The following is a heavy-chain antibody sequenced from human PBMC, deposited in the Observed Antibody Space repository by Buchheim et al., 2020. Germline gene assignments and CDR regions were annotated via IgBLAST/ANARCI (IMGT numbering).Heavy chain of an antibody. CDR3: ARGSGSSFRYLDV. D-gene: IGHD3-3*01. CDR2: TSNDGSSK. Sequence: QAQLVESGGGVVEPGTSLRLSCAASGFTFSSYGMHWVRQAPGKGLEWVSATSNDGSSKFYGDSVKGRFIISRDNSNDTVYLGLNDLRSDDTALYYCARGSGSSFRYLDVWGQGT. CDR1: GFTFSSYG. V-gene: IGHV3-30*03. J-gene: IGHJ6*02.